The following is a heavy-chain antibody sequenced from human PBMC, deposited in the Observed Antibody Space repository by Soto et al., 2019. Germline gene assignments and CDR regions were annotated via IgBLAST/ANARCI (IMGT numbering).Heavy chain of an antibody. Sequence: PGGSLRLSCAASGFTFSRYSMNWVRLAPGKGLEWVSSISSTSGFIYYADSVKGRFTISRDNAKNSLYVQMNNLRAEDTAVYYCARGGYTYYYYGMDVWGQGITVTVSS. CDR2: ISSTSGFI. CDR3: ARGGYTYYYYGMDV. D-gene: IGHD6-13*01. J-gene: IGHJ6*02. CDR1: GFTFSRYS. V-gene: IGHV3-21*01.